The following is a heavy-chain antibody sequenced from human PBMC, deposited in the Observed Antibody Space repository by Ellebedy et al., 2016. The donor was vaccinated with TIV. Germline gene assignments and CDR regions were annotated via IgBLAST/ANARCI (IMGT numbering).Heavy chain of an antibody. V-gene: IGHV1-18*01. CDR2: ISADNGNT. J-gene: IGHJ4*02. D-gene: IGHD1-26*01. CDR3: GREIPGGSLSDY. CDR1: GDTFTNYG. Sequence: ASVKVSXXAFGDTFTNYGINWVRQAPGQGLEWMGWISADNGNTRYSQKLQGRLTMTADTSTSTAYMEVRSLRSDDTAVYFCGREIPGGSLSDYWGQGTLVTVSS.